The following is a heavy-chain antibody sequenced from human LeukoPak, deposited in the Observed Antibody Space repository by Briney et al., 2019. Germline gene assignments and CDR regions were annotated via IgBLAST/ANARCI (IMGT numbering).Heavy chain of an antibody. CDR1: GGSISSYY. CDR3: ARDRYYYDSSGYYAFDI. V-gene: IGHV4-4*07. CDR2: IYTSGST. J-gene: IGHJ3*02. Sequence: PSETLSLTCTVSGGSISSYYWSWIRQPPGKGLEWIGRIYTSGSTNYNPSLKSRVTMSVDTSKNQFSLKLSSVTAADTAVYYCARDRYYYDSSGYYAFDIWGQGTMVTVSS. D-gene: IGHD3-22*01.